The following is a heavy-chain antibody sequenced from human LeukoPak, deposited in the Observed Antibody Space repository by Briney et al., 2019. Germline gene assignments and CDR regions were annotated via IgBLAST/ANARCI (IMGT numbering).Heavy chain of an antibody. CDR3: ARDEHIVVVTAILNY. Sequence: GGSLRLSCAASGFTFSSYSMNWVRQAPGKGLEWVSSISSSSSYIYYADSVKGRFTVSRDNAKNSLYLQMNSLRAEDTAVYYCARDEHIVVVTAILNYWGQGTLVTVSS. D-gene: IGHD2-21*02. J-gene: IGHJ4*02. V-gene: IGHV3-21*01. CDR1: GFTFSSYS. CDR2: ISSSSSYI.